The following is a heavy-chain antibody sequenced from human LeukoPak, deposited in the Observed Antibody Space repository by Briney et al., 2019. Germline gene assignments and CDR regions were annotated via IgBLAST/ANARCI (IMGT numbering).Heavy chain of an antibody. CDR2: ISYDGSKK. J-gene: IGHJ4*02. Sequence: GGSLRLSCAASGFTFSSYEMNWVRQAPGKGLEWVAVISYDGSKKYYADSVKGRFTISRDDSKNTLYLQMNSLRGEDTAVYYCARSRSASTSGWYDYFDYWGRGTLVTVSS. V-gene: IGHV3-30*04. CDR3: ARSRSASTSGWYDYFDY. CDR1: GFTFSSYE. D-gene: IGHD6-19*01.